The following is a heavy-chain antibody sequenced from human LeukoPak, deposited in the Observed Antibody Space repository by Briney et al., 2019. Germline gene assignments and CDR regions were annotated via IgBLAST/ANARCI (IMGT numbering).Heavy chain of an antibody. J-gene: IGHJ3*02. V-gene: IGHV3-30*03. Sequence: PRRSLRPSCAASGFTFTSFGMHWVRQAPGHGREWGAVISYDGSNKYYADSVKGRFTIYRAKYQNTLYLQMISLRAEDTDVYYCARSGTGGHAFDIWGQGTMVTVSS. CDR3: ARSGTGGHAFDI. CDR1: GFTFTSFG. CDR2: ISYDGSNK. D-gene: IGHD1-14*01.